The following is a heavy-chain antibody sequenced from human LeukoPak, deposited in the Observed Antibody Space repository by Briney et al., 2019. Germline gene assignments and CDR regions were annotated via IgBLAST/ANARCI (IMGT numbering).Heavy chain of an antibody. CDR1: GYTLPQIS. D-gene: IGHD3-16*01. Sequence: AAVNVSRLVCGYTLPQISIHWVRQAPAKALEGVGGFDHEDGEIINPQKFQNRVTMTEDTSTDPAYLVLSSMRAEDTAVYYCAIRACGGLALIWFDPWGQGTLVTVSS. CDR3: AIRACGGLALIWFDP. CDR2: FDHEDGEI. J-gene: IGHJ5*02. V-gene: IGHV1-24*01.